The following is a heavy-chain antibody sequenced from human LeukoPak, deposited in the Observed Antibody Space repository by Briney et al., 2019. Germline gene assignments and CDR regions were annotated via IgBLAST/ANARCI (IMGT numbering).Heavy chain of an antibody. J-gene: IGHJ4*02. Sequence: SETLSLTCTVSGGSISSYYWSWIRQPPGKGLEWIGYIYYSGSNNYNPSLKSRVTISVDTSTNQFSLKLSSVTAADTAVYYCARGYYGDYLYYFDYWGQGTLVTVSS. CDR2: IYYSGSN. CDR3: ARGYYGDYLYYFDY. D-gene: IGHD4-17*01. CDR1: GGSISSYY. V-gene: IGHV4-59*08.